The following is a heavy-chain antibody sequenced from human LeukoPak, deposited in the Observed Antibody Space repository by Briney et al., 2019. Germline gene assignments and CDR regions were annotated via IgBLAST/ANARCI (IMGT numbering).Heavy chain of an antibody. CDR2: INDSGSP. Sequence: PSETLSLTCAVYGGSFSGYYWSWIRQSPGKGLEWIGEINDSGSPIYSPSLRSRLTISVDTSKNQFSVTLTSVTVADTAVYYCARGPHQHWPLGQFWGQGSLVTVSS. CDR1: GGSFSGYY. CDR3: ARGPHQHWPLGQF. D-gene: IGHD2-2*01. V-gene: IGHV4-34*01. J-gene: IGHJ4*02.